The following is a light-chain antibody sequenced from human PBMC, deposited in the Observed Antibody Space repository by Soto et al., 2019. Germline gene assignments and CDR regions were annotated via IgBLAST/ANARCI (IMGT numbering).Light chain of an antibody. CDR3: GSWLSSVRPYA. CDR1: SSNIGGNS. J-gene: IGLJ1*01. Sequence: QSVLTQPPSVSAAPGQKVTISCSGSSSNIGGNSVSWYQQLPGTAPKLLIYDDNKRPSGIPDRFSGSKSGTSATLCITGFQTGDDAEYYCGSWLSSVRPYALGNGRKVT. V-gene: IGLV1-51*01. CDR2: DDN.